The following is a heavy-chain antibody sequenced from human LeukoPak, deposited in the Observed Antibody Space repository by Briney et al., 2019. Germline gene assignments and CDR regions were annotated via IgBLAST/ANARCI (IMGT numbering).Heavy chain of an antibody. CDR3: ARDDIVVVPAAMGVYYYGMDV. CDR2: IIPIFGTA. V-gene: IGHV1-69*05. D-gene: IGHD2-2*01. J-gene: IGHJ6*02. CDR1: GGTFSSYA. Sequence: VASVKVSCKASGGTFSSYAISWVRQAPGQGLEWMGGIIPIFGTANYAQKLQGRVTMTTDTSTSTAYMELRSLRSDDTAVYYCARDDIVVVPAAMGVYYYGMDVWGQGTTVTVSS.